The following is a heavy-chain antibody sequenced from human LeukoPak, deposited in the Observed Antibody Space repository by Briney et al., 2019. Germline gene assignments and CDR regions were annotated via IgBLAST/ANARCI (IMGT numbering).Heavy chain of an antibody. CDR2: ISSSGSTI. D-gene: IGHD1-26*01. CDR1: GFTFSSYE. V-gene: IGHV3-48*03. J-gene: IGHJ4*02. CDR3: ARSSGSYLQEYYFDY. Sequence: GSLRLSCAASGFTFSSYEMNWVRQAPGKGLEWVSYISSSGSTIYYADSVKGRFTISRDNAKNSLYLQMNSLGAEDTAVYYCARSSGSYLQEYYFDYWGQGTLVTVSS.